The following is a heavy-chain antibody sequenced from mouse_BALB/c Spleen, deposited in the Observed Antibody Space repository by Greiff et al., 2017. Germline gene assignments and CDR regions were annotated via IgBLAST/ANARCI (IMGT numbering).Heavy chain of an antibody. J-gene: IGHJ3*01. Sequence: QVQLKESGPGLVAPSQSLSITCTVSGFSLTSYGVHWVRQPPGKGLEWLGVIWAGGSTNYYSALMSRLSISKDNSKSQVFLKMNSLQTDDTAMYYCARGDTTATSFAYWGQGTLVTVSA. CDR3: ARGDTTATSFAY. D-gene: IGHD1-2*01. CDR2: IWAGGST. V-gene: IGHV2-9*02. CDR1: GFSLTSYG.